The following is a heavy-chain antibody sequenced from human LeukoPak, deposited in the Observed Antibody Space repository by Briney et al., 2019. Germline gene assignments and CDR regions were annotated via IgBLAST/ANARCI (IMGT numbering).Heavy chain of an antibody. J-gene: IGHJ5*02. V-gene: IGHV1-69*05. D-gene: IGHD6-6*01. CDR1: GGTFRSSA. CDR3: SKTGVEYASPSGLLDP. Sequence: SVKVSCKASGGTFRSSAITWVRQAPGQRCEWLGEISPIFGIADYAQKFQGRLTITTDEYTSTAYLELSGLRSEHTALYYWSKTGVEYASPSGLLDPWPQGTLVTVSS. CDR2: ISPIFGIA.